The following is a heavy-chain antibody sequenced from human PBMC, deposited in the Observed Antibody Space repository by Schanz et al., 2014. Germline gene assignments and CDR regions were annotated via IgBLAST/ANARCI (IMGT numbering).Heavy chain of an antibody. J-gene: IGHJ3*02. V-gene: IGHV3-74*02. Sequence: EGQLAESGGGAVRPGGSLRLSCAASGFTLSSYWMHWVRQVPGKGLEWVSCTNGDGTNAKYADSVKGRFTISRDNAKKTLSLQMISLRAEDTAIYFCTRSYYDFSWGSYRFRAFDIWGQGTTVIVSS. CDR3: TRSYYDFSWGSYRFRAFDI. CDR1: GFTLSSYW. D-gene: IGHD3-16*02. CDR2: TNGDGTNA.